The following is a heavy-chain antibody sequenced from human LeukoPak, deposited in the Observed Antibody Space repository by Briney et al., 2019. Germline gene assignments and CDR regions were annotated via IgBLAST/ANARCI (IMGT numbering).Heavy chain of an antibody. CDR2: ISGSGGST. D-gene: IGHD4/OR15-4a*01. J-gene: IGHJ4*02. CDR1: EFTFSNFG. Sequence: GGSLRLSCAASEFTFSNFGMHWVRQAPGKGLEWVSAISGSGGSTYYADSVKGRFTISRDNSKNTLYLQMNSLRAEDTAVYYCAKNSEQGAPAPLDYWGQGTLVTVSS. CDR3: AKNSEQGAPAPLDY. V-gene: IGHV3-23*01.